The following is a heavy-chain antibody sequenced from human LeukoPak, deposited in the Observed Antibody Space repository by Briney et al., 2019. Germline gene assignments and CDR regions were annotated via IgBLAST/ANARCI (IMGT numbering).Heavy chain of an antibody. V-gene: IGHV3-7*04. Sequence: GGSLRLSCAASGFTFSSYWMSWVRQAPGKGLEWVANIKQDGSEKYYVDSVKGRFTISRDNAKNSLYLQMNSLRAEDTAVYYCARAKLLRYFGGDAFDIWGQGTMVTASS. J-gene: IGHJ3*02. CDR3: ARAKLLRYFGGDAFDI. CDR1: GFTFSSYW. D-gene: IGHD3-9*01. CDR2: IKQDGSEK.